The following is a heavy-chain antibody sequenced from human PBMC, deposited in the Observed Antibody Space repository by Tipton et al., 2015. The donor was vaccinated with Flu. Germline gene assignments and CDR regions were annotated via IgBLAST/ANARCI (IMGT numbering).Heavy chain of an antibody. CDR3: ARLSYYDVDLKNFYFDY. D-gene: IGHD3-10*02. Sequence: TLSLTCTVSSGSIRSTNYFCAWIRQPPGKRLELIGSIYPTGTTYYNPSLKSRVTISVDTSKSQFSLVLRSVTAADTAVYYCARLSYYDVDLKNFYFDYWGQGALVTGSS. CDR1: SGSIRSTNYF. CDR2: IYPTGTT. J-gene: IGHJ4*02. V-gene: IGHV4-39*01.